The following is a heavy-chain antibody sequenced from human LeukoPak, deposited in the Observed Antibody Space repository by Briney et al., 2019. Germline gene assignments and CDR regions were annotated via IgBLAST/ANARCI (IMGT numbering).Heavy chain of an antibody. V-gene: IGHV1-69*05. CDR3: ASGLGGRGFDY. J-gene: IGHJ4*02. CDR1: GGTFSSYA. D-gene: IGHD1-26*01. CDR2: IIPIFGTA. Sequence: SVKVSCKASGGTFSSYAISWVRQAPGQGLEWMGGIIPIFGTANYAQKFQGRVTITTDESTSTAYMELSSLRSEDTAVHYCASGLGGRGFDYWGQGTLVTVSS.